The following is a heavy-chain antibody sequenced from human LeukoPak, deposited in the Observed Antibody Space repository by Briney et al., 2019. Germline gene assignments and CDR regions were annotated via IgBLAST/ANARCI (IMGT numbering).Heavy chain of an antibody. Sequence: GRSLRLSCAASGLTFTTYAMHWVRQAPGKGLEWVAVISYDESNKYYGDSVQGRFTISRDNSKNTLYLQTNSLRPEDTAVYYCARGSYYYASGSYFWGQGTLVTVSS. CDR2: ISYDESNK. D-gene: IGHD3-10*01. CDR3: ARGSYYYASGSYF. J-gene: IGHJ4*02. CDR1: GLTFTTYA. V-gene: IGHV3-30-3*01.